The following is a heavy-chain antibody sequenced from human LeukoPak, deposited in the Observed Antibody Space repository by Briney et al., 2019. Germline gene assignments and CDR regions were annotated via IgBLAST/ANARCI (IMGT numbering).Heavy chain of an antibody. CDR3: ATDGAGFDT. Sequence: GGSLRLSCVASGFTFSSYWMNWVRQAPGKGLEWVANIKEDGKEKYYVDSVKGRFTISRDNAKNSLYLQMNSLRAEDTAVYYCATDGAGFDTWGQGVLVTVSS. V-gene: IGHV3-7*03. J-gene: IGHJ5*02. CDR2: IKEDGKEK. CDR1: GFTFSSYW.